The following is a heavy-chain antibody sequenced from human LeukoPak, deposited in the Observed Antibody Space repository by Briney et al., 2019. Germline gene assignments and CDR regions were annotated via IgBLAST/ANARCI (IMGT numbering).Heavy chain of an antibody. CDR3: ASHYSTSWYYDAFDI. CDR2: IYTSGST. V-gene: IGHV4-4*07. Sequence: ASETLSLTCTVSGGSISSYYWSWIRQPAGKGLVWIGRIYTSGSTNYNPSLKSRVTMSVDTSKNQFSLKLSSVTAADTGVYYCASHYSTSWYYDAFDIWGQGTVVTVSS. J-gene: IGHJ3*02. CDR1: GGSISSYY. D-gene: IGHD6-13*01.